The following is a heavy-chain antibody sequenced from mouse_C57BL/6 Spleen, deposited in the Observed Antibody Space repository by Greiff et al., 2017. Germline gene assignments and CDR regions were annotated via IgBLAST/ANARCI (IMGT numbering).Heavy chain of an antibody. CDR1: GFTFSDYG. D-gene: IGHD1-1*01. Sequence: EVQLVESGGGLVKPGGSLKLSCAASGFTFSDYGMHWVRQAPEKGLEWVAYISSGSSTIYYADTVKGRFTISRDNAKNTLFLQMTSLRSADTAMYYCSRPDYYGNSYSYAMDYCCQVTSFSVS. J-gene: IGHJ4*01. CDR2: ISSGSSTI. V-gene: IGHV5-17*01. CDR3: SRPDYYGNSYSYAMDY.